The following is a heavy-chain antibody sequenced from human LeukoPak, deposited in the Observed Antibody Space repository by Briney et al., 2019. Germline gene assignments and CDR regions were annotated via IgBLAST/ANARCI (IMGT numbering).Heavy chain of an antibody. J-gene: IGHJ4*02. CDR3: ARDSANRKEYSSSWYYPNY. Sequence: ASVKVSCKASGYTFTGYYMHWVRQAPGQGLEWMGIINRSGGSTSYAQKFQGRVTMTRDTSISTAYMELSRLRSDDTAVYYCARDSANRKEYSSSWYYPNYWGQGTLVTVSS. V-gene: IGHV1-46*01. CDR2: INRSGGST. CDR1: GYTFTGYY. D-gene: IGHD6-13*01.